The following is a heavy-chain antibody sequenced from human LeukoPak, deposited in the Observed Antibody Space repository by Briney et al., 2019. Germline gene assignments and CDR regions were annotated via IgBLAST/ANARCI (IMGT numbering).Heavy chain of an antibody. J-gene: IGHJ3*02. Sequence: TGGSLRLSCAASGFTLRRYTMNWVRQAPGKGLEWVSSISTSSTYIYYADSVKGRSTISRDNAKNSLYLQMNSLRAEDTAVYYCARVGYYDSSDYYHEDGFDIWGQGTMVTVSS. CDR2: ISTSSTYI. D-gene: IGHD3-22*01. CDR1: GFTLRRYT. CDR3: ARVGYYDSSDYYHEDGFDI. V-gene: IGHV3-21*01.